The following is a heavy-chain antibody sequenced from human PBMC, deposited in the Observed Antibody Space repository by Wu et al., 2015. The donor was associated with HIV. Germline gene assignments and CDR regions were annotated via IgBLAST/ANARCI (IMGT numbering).Heavy chain of an antibody. V-gene: IGHV1-69*13. CDR1: GYTFNSYG. CDR3: ARIGATTGYLGQEGKNPFYYYYMDV. CDR2: IIPIFGTT. Sequence: QGQLVQSGAEVKKPGASVKVSCKASGYTFNSYGISWVRQAPGQGLEWMGGIIPIFGTTKYAQKFQGRVTITAYESTKTAYMELSSLRSEDTAVYYCARIGATTGYLGQEGKNPFYYYYMDVVGQVGPRSPSP. J-gene: IGHJ6*03. D-gene: IGHD3-22*01.